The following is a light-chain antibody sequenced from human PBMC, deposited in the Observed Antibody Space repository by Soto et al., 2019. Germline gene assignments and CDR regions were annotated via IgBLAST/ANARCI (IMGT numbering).Light chain of an antibody. V-gene: IGKV1-39*01. Sequence: DIQMTQSPASLSASVGDRVTITCRASQSISSYLNWYQQKPGKAPKLLIYAASSLQSGIPSRFSGSGSGTEFTLTISSLQPDDFATYYCQQYNSYSPLTFGGGTKVDI. CDR1: QSISSY. J-gene: IGKJ4*01. CDR3: QQYNSYSPLT. CDR2: AAS.